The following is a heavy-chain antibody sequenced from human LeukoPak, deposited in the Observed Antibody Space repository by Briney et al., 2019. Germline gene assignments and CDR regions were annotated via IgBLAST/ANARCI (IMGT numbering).Heavy chain of an antibody. CDR3: AREGGDGYNIDAFDI. CDR1: GFTVSSNY. CDR2: IYSGGST. Sequence: PGGSLRLSCAASGFTVSSNYMSWVRQAPGKGLEWVSVIYSGGSTYYADSVKGRFAISRDNSKNTLYLQMNSLRAEDTAVYYCAREGGDGYNIDAFDIWGQGTMVTVSS. D-gene: IGHD5-24*01. J-gene: IGHJ3*02. V-gene: IGHV3-66*02.